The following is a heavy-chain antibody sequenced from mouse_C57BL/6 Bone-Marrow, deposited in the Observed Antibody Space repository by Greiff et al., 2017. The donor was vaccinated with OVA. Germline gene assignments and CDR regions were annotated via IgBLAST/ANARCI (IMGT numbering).Heavy chain of an antibody. CDR2: IDPETGGT. Sequence: QVQLQQSGAELVRPGASVTLSCKASGYAFTDYEMHWVKQTPVHGLEWIGAIDPETGGTAYNQKFKGKAILTADKSSSTAYMELRSLTSEDSAVYYCTGDYAMDYWGQGTSVTVSS. V-gene: IGHV1-15*01. J-gene: IGHJ4*01. CDR1: GYAFTDYE. CDR3: TGDYAMDY.